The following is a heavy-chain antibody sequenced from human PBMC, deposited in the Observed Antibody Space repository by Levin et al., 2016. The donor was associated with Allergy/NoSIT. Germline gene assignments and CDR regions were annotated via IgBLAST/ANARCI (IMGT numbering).Heavy chain of an antibody. V-gene: IGHV4-39*02. J-gene: IGHJ3*02. D-gene: IGHD1/OR15-1a*01. CDR2: ILYSVNT. CDR1: GGSISSGGYY. CDR3: ARDSRGLLEHTLDI. Sequence: SETLSLTCTVSGGSISSGGYYWSWIRQPPGRGLEWIANILYSVNTYYNPSLKSRVTVSVDTSKNQFSLKLSSVTAADTAVYYCARDSRGLLEHTLDIWGQGTMVTVSS.